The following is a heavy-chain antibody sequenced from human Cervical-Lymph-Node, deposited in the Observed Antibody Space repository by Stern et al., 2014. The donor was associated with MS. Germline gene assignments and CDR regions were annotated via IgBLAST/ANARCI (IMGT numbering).Heavy chain of an antibody. CDR3: AGRPFRYFDY. Sequence: QVQLVESGPRLVKPSETLSLTCTVSGGSISSSRYYWGWIRQPPGKGLEWIASINYSGGTYYNPSPKSRVTLSVDTPKNQFSLNLPSVTAADTAVYYCAGRPFRYFDYWGQGSLVTVSS. V-gene: IGHV4-39*01. J-gene: IGHJ4*02. CDR1: GGSISSSRYY. D-gene: IGHD2/OR15-2a*01. CDR2: INYSGGT.